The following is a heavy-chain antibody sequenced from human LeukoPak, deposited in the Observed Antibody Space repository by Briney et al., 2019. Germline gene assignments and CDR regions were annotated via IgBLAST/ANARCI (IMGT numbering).Heavy chain of an antibody. CDR1: GFTFSSYA. D-gene: IGHD3-10*01. Sequence: GGSLRLSCAACGFTFSSYAMSWVRQAPGKGLEWVSAISGSGGSTYYADSVRGRFTISRDNSKNTLYLQMNSLRAEDTAVYYCAKGLATMVRGVMYYWGQGTLVTVSS. J-gene: IGHJ4*02. V-gene: IGHV3-23*01. CDR3: AKGLATMVRGVMYY. CDR2: ISGSGGST.